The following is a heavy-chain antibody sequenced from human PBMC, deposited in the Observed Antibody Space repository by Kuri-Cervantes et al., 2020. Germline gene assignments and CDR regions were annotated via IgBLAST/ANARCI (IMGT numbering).Heavy chain of an antibody. CDR1: GGTFSSYA. D-gene: IGHD4-17*01. CDR2: MNPNSGNT. Sequence: ASVKVSCKASGGTFSSYAINWVRQATGQGLEWMGWMNPNSGNTGYAQKFQGRVTMTRNTSISTAYMELSRLRSDDTAVYYCARQDVSTVTLDYWGQGTLVTVSS. V-gene: IGHV1-8*02. CDR3: ARQDVSTVTLDY. J-gene: IGHJ4*02.